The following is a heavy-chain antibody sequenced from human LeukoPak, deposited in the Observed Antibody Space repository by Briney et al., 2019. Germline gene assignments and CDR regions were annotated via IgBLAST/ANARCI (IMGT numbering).Heavy chain of an antibody. CDR2: IYPDDSDT. J-gene: IGHJ4*02. CDR1: KNMFSRYW. Sequence: GESLKISCKGSKNMFSRYWIGWVRQMPGKVLEWMGTIYPDDSDTRYSPSFEGQVTISADKSISAAYLQWNVLKASDTAIYYCARLVEMSTLGQFDYWGQGTLVTVSA. D-gene: IGHD5/OR15-5a*01. V-gene: IGHV5-51*01. CDR3: ARLVEMSTLGQFDY.